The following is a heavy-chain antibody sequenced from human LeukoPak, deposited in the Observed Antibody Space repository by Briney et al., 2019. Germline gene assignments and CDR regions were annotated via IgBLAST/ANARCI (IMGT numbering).Heavy chain of an antibody. Sequence: SGGSLRLSCAASGFTFTDYSMSWVRQAPGKGLEWVSIISSVSTYIYYADSVKGRFTISRDNAKNSLHLQMTSLRSEDTAVYFCAREGGTRDFYYYMDVWGKGTTVAVSS. V-gene: IGHV3-21*01. D-gene: IGHD2-2*01. J-gene: IGHJ6*03. CDR1: GFTFTDYS. CDR2: ISSVSTYI. CDR3: AREGGTRDFYYYMDV.